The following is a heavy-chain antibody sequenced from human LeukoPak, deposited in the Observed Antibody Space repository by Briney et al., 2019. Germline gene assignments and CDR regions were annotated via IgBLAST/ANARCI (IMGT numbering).Heavy chain of an antibody. CDR2: ISSSSSYI. V-gene: IGHV3-21*01. D-gene: IGHD4-23*01. CDR1: GFTFSSYA. J-gene: IGHJ4*02. CDR3: ARDTVVTGEFDY. Sequence: GGSLRLSCAASGFTFSSYAMSWVRQAPGKGLEWVSSISSSSSYIYYADSVKGRFTISRDNAKNSLYLQMNSLRAEDTAVYYCARDTVVTGEFDYWGQGTLVTVSS.